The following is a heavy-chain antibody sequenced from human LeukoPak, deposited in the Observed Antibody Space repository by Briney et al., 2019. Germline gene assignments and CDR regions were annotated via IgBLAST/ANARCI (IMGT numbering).Heavy chain of an antibody. CDR2: IYYSGST. V-gene: IGHV4-59*11. CDR1: GGSNSSHY. CDR3: ARDGYSSGWRIFDY. Sequence: SETLSLTCTVSGGSNSSHYWSWIRQPPGKGLEWIGYIYYSGSTNYNPSLKSRVTISVDTSKNQFSLKLSSVTAADTAVYYCARDGYSSGWRIFDYWGQGTLVTVSS. D-gene: IGHD6-25*01. J-gene: IGHJ4*02.